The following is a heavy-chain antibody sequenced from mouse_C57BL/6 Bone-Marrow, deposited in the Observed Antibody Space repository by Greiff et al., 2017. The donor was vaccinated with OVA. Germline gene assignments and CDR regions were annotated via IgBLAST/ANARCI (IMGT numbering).Heavy chain of an antibody. D-gene: IGHD1-3*01. CDR2: ISSGGSYT. CDR1: GFTFSSYG. CDR3: ANIWYLEV. J-gene: IGHJ1*03. Sequence: EVMLVESGGDLVKPGGSLKLSCAASGFTFSSYGMSWVRQTPDKRLEWVATISSGGSYTYYPDSVKGRFTISRDNAKNTLYLQMSSLKSEDTAMYYCANIWYLEVWGTGTTVTVSS. V-gene: IGHV5-6*02.